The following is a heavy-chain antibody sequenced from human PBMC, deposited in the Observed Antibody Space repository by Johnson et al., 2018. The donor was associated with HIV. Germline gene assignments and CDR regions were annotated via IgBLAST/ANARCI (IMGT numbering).Heavy chain of an antibody. Sequence: VQLVESGGGVVQPGRSLRLSCEASGFTFSSYPMHWVRQGPGKGFVWVSRINNDGSITHYADSVKGRFTISRDNAKNTLFLEMNGLRVEDTAVYFCARDSSGSLDWGQGTMVTVSS. J-gene: IGHJ3*01. CDR1: GFTFSSYP. D-gene: IGHD1-26*01. V-gene: IGHV3-74*01. CDR2: INNDGSIT. CDR3: ARDSSGSLD.